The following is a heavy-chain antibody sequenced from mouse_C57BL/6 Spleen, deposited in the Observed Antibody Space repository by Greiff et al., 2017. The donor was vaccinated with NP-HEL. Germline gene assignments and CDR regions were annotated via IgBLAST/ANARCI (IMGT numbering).Heavy chain of an antibody. V-gene: IGHV2-9-1*01. D-gene: IGHD2-4*01. CDR3: ARNPYDYDGYLDY. J-gene: IGHJ2*01. CDR1: GFSLTSYA. Sequence: VQLQESGPGLVAPSQSLSITCTVSGFSLTSYAISWVRQPPGKGLEWLGVIWTGGGTNYNSALKSRMSISKDNSKSQVFLKMNSLQTDDTARYYCARNPYDYDGYLDYWGQGTTLTVSS. CDR2: IWTGGGT.